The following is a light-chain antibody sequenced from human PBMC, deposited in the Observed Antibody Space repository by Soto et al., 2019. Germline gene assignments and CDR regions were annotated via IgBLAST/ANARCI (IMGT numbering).Light chain of an antibody. CDR3: QQYNKWPPIT. J-gene: IGKJ5*01. V-gene: IGKV3-15*01. Sequence: EIVMMRSPGTLSVSPGERATLSCRASQSVDSKLAWYQQKPGQAPRLLNYGASTRATGIPARFSGSGSGTEFTLTISSLQSEDFAVYYCQQYNKWPPITFGQGTRLEIK. CDR2: GAS. CDR1: QSVDSK.